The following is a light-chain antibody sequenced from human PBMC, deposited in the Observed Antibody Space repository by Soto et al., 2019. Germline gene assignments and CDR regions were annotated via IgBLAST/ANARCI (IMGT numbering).Light chain of an antibody. CDR2: AAS. V-gene: IGKV1-39*01. CDR3: PQSYITPIP. J-gene: IGKJ5*01. CDR1: QSISSY. Sequence: DIQMTQYPSTLSASVGDRVTITCRASQSISSYLNWYQQKPGKAPKLLIYAASILQSGVPSRFSGSGSGTDFTLTISSLQPEDFATYYCPQSYITPIPFGQGRRL.